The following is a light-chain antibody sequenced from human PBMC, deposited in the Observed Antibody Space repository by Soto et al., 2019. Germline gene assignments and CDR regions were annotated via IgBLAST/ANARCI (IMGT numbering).Light chain of an antibody. CDR2: GAS. CDR1: HTISSSY. J-gene: IGKJ5*01. Sequence: EIVLTQSPGTLSLSPGERATPSSRASHTISSSYLAWYQQKPGQAPRLLIYGASTRATGIPARFSGSGSGTDFTLTISSLEPADSAVYYCQQRIKWPITFGQGTRLEIK. V-gene: IGKV3D-20*02. CDR3: QQRIKWPIT.